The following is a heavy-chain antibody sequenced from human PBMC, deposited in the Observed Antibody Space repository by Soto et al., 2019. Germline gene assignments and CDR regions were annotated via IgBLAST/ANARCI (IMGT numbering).Heavy chain of an antibody. CDR2: IIDSGGST. CDR3: AKGRSYYYYYGVDV. J-gene: IGHJ6*02. CDR1: GFTFSSCA. V-gene: IGHV3-23*01. Sequence: EVQLLESGGGLVQPGGSLRLSCAASGFTFSSCAMGWVRQAPGKELEWVSDIIDSGGSTYYADSVKGRFTISRDNSKSTLYLQMNSLRAEDTALYYCAKGRSYYYYYGVDVWGQVTTVTVSS.